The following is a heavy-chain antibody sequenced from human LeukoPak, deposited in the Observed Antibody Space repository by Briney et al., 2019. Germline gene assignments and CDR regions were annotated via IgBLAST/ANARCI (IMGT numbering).Heavy chain of an antibody. D-gene: IGHD6-13*01. CDR1: GFTFDDYA. CDR3: GKDMYSSSWNFCDY. V-gene: IGHV3-9*01. J-gene: IGHJ4*02. CDR2: ITWNSGSI. Sequence: GRSLRLSCEASGFTFDDYAMHWVRQVPGKGLEWVSGITWNSGSIDYADSVKGRFTTSRDNAKNFLYLQVNSLRAEDTALYYCGKDMYSSSWNFCDYWGRGTLVTVSS.